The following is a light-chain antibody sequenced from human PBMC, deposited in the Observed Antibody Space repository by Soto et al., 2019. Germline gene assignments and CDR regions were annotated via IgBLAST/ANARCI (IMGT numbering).Light chain of an antibody. CDR2: AAS. CDR1: QSIRNY. CDR3: QQTDSTPRT. J-gene: IGKJ1*01. Sequence: DIQMTQSPSSLSASVGARVTISCRASQSIRNYVRWYQQKPGTAPKLLIRAASTLASGVPARFSGSGSGTDFTLTISSLQIEDFATYYCQQTDSTPRTFGQGTNVEI. V-gene: IGKV1-39*01.